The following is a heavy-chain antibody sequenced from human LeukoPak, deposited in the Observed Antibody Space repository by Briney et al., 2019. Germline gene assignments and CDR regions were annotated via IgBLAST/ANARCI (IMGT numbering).Heavy chain of an antibody. D-gene: IGHD3-22*01. J-gene: IGHJ6*02. CDR2: IYHSGST. CDR3: ARADSSGYYFGFEI. Sequence: SETLSLTCSVSGGSISGHYWTWIRQPPGKGLEWIGYIYHSGSTHYNPSLKSRVSISVDTSKNQFSLRLTSVTAADTAVYYCARADSSGYYFGFEIWGLGTTVTVSS. V-gene: IGHV4-59*11. CDR1: GGSISGHY.